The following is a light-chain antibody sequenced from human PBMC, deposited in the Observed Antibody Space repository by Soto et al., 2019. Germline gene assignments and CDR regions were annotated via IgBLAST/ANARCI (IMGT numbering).Light chain of an antibody. Sequence: IVMPQSPATLSVSPGERATLSCRASQSVSGNLAWYQQKPGQAPRLLIYGASARATGIPARFSGSGSGTEFTLTISSLESEDSAVYYCQQYSSWPPWTFGQGTKVDIK. CDR1: QSVSGN. CDR2: GAS. J-gene: IGKJ1*01. CDR3: QQYSSWPPWT. V-gene: IGKV3-15*01.